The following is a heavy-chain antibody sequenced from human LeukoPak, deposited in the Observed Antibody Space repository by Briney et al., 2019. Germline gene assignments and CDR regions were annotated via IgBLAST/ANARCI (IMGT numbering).Heavy chain of an antibody. J-gene: IGHJ4*02. V-gene: IGHV3-21*01. CDR1: GFSFSTYT. CDR2: ISSSSAYI. D-gene: IGHD2-15*01. CDR3: ASGYCSDGSCYLLDY. Sequence: GGSLRLSCAASGFSFSTYTINWVRQAPGKGLEWVSSISSSSAYIYYADSVKGRFTISRDNAKNSLSLQMNTLRAEDTAVYYCASGYCSDGSCYLLDYWGQGTLVTVSS.